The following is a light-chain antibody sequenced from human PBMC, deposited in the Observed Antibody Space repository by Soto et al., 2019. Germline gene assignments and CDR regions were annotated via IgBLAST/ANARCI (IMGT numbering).Light chain of an antibody. CDR2: LDSDGSH. Sequence: QSVLTQSPSASASLGASFKLTCTLSSGHSSYAIAWHQQQPEKGPRYLMKLDSDGSHTKGDAIPDRFSGSSSGAERYLTISSLQSEDEADYYCQTWGTGIHVVFGGGTKLTVL. J-gene: IGLJ2*01. V-gene: IGLV4-69*01. CDR3: QTWGTGIHVV. CDR1: SGHSSYA.